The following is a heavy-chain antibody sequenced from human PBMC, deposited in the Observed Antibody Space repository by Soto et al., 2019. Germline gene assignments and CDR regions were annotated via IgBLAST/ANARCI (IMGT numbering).Heavy chain of an antibody. D-gene: IGHD3-10*01. Sequence: ASVKVSCKASGYTFTNFFIHWVRQAPGQGLEWMGLVNSSGGGARSAQKFQGRVTMTRDTSTSTFYMEMSSLRSEDTAVYYCAKVDSGSYFSWFDSWGQGALVTLSS. CDR1: GYTFTNFF. J-gene: IGHJ5*01. V-gene: IGHV1-46*01. CDR2: VNSSGGGA. CDR3: AKVDSGSYFSWFDS.